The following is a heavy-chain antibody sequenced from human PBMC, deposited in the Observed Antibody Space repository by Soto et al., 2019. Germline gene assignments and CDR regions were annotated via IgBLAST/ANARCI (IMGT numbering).Heavy chain of an antibody. V-gene: IGHV4-4*02. CDR3: ARVFSSGSGWMCYFDF. Sequence: QVQLQESGPGLVKPSETLSLTCTVSSDSIAGENWWSWVRQPPGLGLEWMGEVFHTGGTNYNPSLKSRVTMEVDKSTKQFSLKLISATAADTAVYYCARVFSSGSGWMCYFDFWGQGTLVSVSS. CDR1: SDSIAGENW. J-gene: IGHJ4*02. D-gene: IGHD6-19*01. CDR2: VFHTGGT.